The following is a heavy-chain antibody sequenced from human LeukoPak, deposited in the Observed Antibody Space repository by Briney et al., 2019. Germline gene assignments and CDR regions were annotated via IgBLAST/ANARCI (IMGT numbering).Heavy chain of an antibody. CDR3: ARGALVVPAAVDY. D-gene: IGHD2-2*01. V-gene: IGHV1-69*04. Sequence: GASVKVSCKASGGTFSSYAISWVRQAPGQGLEWMGRIIPILGIANYAQKFQGRVTITADKSTSTAYMELSSLRSEDTAVYYCARGALVVPAAVDYWGQGTLVTGSS. CDR1: GGTFSSYA. CDR2: IIPILGIA. J-gene: IGHJ4*02.